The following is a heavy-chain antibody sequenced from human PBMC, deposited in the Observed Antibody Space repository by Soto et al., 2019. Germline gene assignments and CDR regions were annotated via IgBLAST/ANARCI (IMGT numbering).Heavy chain of an antibody. CDR3: ARGANSLGY. CDR2: INHSGST. D-gene: IGHD2-21*01. V-gene: IGHV4-34*01. J-gene: IGHJ4*02. Sequence: QVQLQQWGAGLLKPSETLSLTCAVYGGSFSGYYWSWIRQPPGKGLEWIGEINHSGSTTYNPSLNSRGSVSVDTSRNQFSLKLSSVTAADTAVYYCARGANSLGYWGQGTLVTVSS. CDR1: GGSFSGYY.